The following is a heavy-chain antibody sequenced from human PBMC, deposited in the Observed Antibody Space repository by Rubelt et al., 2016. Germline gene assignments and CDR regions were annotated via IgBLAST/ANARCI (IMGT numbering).Heavy chain of an antibody. V-gene: IGHV4-59*12. CDR3: ARGLRYFDWFSASLGGGWFDP. D-gene: IGHD3-9*01. J-gene: IGHJ5*02. Sequence: QVQLQESGPGLVKPSETLSLTCTVSGGSISSYYWRWIRQPPRKGLEWIGYIYYSGSTNYNPSLKSCVTISVDTSKNQFSLKLGCVTAADTAVYYCARGLRYFDWFSASLGGGWFDPWGQGTLVTVSS. CDR1: GGSISSYY. CDR2: IYYSGST.